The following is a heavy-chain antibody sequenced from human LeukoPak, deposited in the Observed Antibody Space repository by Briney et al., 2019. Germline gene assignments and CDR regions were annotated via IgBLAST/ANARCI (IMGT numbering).Heavy chain of an antibody. J-gene: IGHJ4*02. CDR3: ARGPPPDFDC. V-gene: IGHV4-61*02. Sequence: SETLSLTCTVSGDSISSGAYYWSWIRQPAGKGLEWIGRIYTTGSTDYNPSLKSRVTMSVDTSKNQFSLKLSSVTAADTAVYYCARGPPPDFDCWGQGTLVTVSS. CDR2: IYTTGST. CDR1: GDSISSGAYY.